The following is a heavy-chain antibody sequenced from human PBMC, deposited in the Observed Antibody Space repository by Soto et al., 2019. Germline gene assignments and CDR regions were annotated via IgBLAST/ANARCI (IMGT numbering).Heavy chain of an antibody. D-gene: IGHD3-3*01. CDR1: FGSFSGYY. J-gene: IGHJ6*02. Sequence: SETLSLTCTVYFGSFSGYYWSWIRHPPCKLLECIGEINHSVGSNYNPSLKSRVTISVDTSKNQFSLKLSSVTAADTAVYYCARGGLWNYDFWSGYSERYGMDVWGQGTTVTVS. V-gene: IGHV4-34*01. CDR2: INHSVGS. CDR3: ARGGLWNYDFWSGYSERYGMDV.